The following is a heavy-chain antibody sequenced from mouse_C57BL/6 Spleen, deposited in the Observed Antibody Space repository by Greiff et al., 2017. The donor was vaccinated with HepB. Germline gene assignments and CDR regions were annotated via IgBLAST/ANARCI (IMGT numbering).Heavy chain of an antibody. Sequence: DVQLVESGGGLVKPGGSLKLSCAASGFTFSDYGMHWVRQAPEKGLEWVAYISSGSSTIYYADTVKGRFTISRDNAKNTLFLQMTSLRSEDTAMYYWARGGSTVVASDYWGQGTTLTVSS. J-gene: IGHJ2*01. CDR1: GFTFSDYG. CDR3: ARGGSTVVASDY. CDR2: ISSGSSTI. D-gene: IGHD1-1*01. V-gene: IGHV5-17*01.